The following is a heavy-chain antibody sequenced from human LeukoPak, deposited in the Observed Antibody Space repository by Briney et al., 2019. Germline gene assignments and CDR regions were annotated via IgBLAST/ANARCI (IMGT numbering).Heavy chain of an antibody. J-gene: IGHJ3*02. Sequence: TGGSLRLSCAASGFTFSSYSMNWVRQAPGKGLEWVSHITASGTAMFYADSVKGRFTISRDNAKNSLYLQMNSLRDEDTAVYYCARTFITLDAFDIWGQGTMVTVSS. CDR2: ITASGTAM. CDR1: GFTFSSYS. D-gene: IGHD3-10*01. V-gene: IGHV3-48*02. CDR3: ARTFITLDAFDI.